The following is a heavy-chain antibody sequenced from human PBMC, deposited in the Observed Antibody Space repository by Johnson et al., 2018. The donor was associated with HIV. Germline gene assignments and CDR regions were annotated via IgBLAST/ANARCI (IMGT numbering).Heavy chain of an antibody. V-gene: IGHV3-9*01. J-gene: IGHJ3*02. CDR3: ARDYYDLPWGYDAFDI. Sequence: QLVESGGGLVQPGRSLRLSCAASGFTFDDYAMHWVRQAPGKGLEWVSGISWNSGSIGYADSVKGRFTISRDNAKNSLYLQMDSLRAEDTAVYYCARDYYDLPWGYDAFDIWGQGTMVTVSS. D-gene: IGHD3-22*01. CDR2: ISWNSGSI. CDR1: GFTFDDYA.